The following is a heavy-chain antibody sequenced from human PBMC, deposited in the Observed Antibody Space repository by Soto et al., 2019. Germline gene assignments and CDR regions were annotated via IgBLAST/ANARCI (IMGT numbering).Heavy chain of an antibody. CDR3: ARHVGFYWYFDL. CDR1: GGSISRSHNF. Sequence: ETLSLTCTVTGGSISRSHNFWGWIRQPPGKGLEWVAGITWNSVDVDYADSVRGRFTISTDNSKDTLYLQMNSLRVDDTAMYYCARHVGFYWYFDLWGRGTLVTVSS. J-gene: IGHJ2*01. D-gene: IGHD1-26*01. V-gene: IGHV3-66*04. CDR2: ITWNSVDV.